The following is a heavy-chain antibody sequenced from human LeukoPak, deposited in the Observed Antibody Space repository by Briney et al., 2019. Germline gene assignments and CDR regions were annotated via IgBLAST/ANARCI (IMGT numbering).Heavy chain of an antibody. D-gene: IGHD2-15*01. CDR1: GLTVSSNY. CDR3: ATGYCSGGSCPYYYYMDV. V-gene: IGHV3-53*01. J-gene: IGHJ6*03. CDR2: IYSGGST. Sequence: GGSLRLSCAASGLTVSSNYMSWVRQAPGKGLEWVSVIYSGGSTYYADSVKGRFTISRDNSKNTLYLQMNSLRAEDTAVYYCATGYCSGGSCPYYYYMDVWGKGTTVTISS.